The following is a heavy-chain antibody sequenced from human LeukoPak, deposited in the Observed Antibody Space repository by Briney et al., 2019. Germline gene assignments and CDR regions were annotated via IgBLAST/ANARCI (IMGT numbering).Heavy chain of an antibody. D-gene: IGHD3-10*02. Sequence: PSETLSLTCAVYGGSFSGYYWSWIRQPPGKGLEWIGEINHSGSTSYNPSLKSRVTISVDTSKNQFSLKLSSVTAADTAVYYCAKNTFMALFGEFGFDPWGQGTLVTVSS. CDR2: INHSGST. J-gene: IGHJ5*02. CDR1: GGSFSGYY. CDR3: AKNTFMALFGEFGFDP. V-gene: IGHV4-34*01.